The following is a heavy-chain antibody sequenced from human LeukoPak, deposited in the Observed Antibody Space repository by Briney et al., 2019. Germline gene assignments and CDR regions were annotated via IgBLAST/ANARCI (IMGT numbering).Heavy chain of an antibody. J-gene: IGHJ4*02. V-gene: IGHV1-46*01. Sequence: ASVKVSCKASGYTFTSYYMHWVRQAPGQGLEWMGIINPSGGNTDYAQKFQGRVAMTVDTSTSTVNMELSSLTSEDTAVYYCVRDPRGGSGSYYNPPSDYWGQGTLVTVSS. CDR1: GYTFTSYY. CDR2: INPSGGNT. CDR3: VRDPRGGSGSYYNPPSDY. D-gene: IGHD3-10*01.